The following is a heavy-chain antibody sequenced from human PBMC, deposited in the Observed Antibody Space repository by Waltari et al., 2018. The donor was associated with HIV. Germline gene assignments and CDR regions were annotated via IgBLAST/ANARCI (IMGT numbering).Heavy chain of an antibody. Sequence: QVQLVQSGSEVRKPGAYVTVACKASEYPSTVYEYTRVAPATWQGLEWMGWMNTKSGNTGYAQKFQGRVTMTRNTSISTVYMELRSLRSEDTAKYYCARGFNYYDSSGYRFDPWGQGTLVTVSS. V-gene: IGHV1-8*02. D-gene: IGHD3-22*01. CDR2: MNTKSGNT. J-gene: IGHJ5*02. CDR3: ARGFNYYDSSGYRFDP. CDR1: EYPSTVYE.